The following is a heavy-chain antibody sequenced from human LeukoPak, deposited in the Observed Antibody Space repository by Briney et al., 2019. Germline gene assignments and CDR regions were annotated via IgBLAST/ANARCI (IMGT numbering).Heavy chain of an antibody. CDR1: GYTFTSYY. V-gene: IGHV1-46*01. CDR3: ARGHCSSTSCYESDAFDI. Sequence: ASVKVSCKASGYTFTSYYMHCVRQAPGQGLEWMGIINPSGGSTSYAQKFQGRVTMTRDTSTSTVYMELSSLRSEDTAVYYCARGHCSSTSCYESDAFDIWGQGTMVTVSS. CDR2: INPSGGST. D-gene: IGHD2-2*01. J-gene: IGHJ3*02.